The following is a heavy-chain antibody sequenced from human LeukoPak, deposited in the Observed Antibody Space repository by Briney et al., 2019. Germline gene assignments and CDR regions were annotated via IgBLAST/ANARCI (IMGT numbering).Heavy chain of an antibody. CDR2: ISGDGRNI. CDR3: ARGGQQGLYYYYGMDV. CDR1: GFTFSSYW. D-gene: IGHD6-13*01. Sequence: GGSLRLSCVASGFTFSSYWMHWVRQDPRKGLVWVSRISGDGRNINYADSVRGRFTISRDNAKNTLYLQMNSLRAEDTAVYYCARGGQQGLYYYYGMDVWGQGTTVTVSS. J-gene: IGHJ6*02. V-gene: IGHV3-74*01.